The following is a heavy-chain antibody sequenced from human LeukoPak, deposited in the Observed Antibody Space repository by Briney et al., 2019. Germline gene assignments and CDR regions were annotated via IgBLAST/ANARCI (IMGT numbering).Heavy chain of an antibody. D-gene: IGHD3-10*01. CDR3: ARGLWDYGSGSYYGSDY. Sequence: ASVKVSCKASGYTFTSYDINWVRQATGQGLEWMGWMNPNSGNTGYAQKFQGRVTITRNTSISTAYMELSSLRSEDTAVYYCARGLWDYGSGSYYGSDYWGQGTLVTVSS. CDR2: MNPNSGNT. CDR1: GYTFTSYD. J-gene: IGHJ4*02. V-gene: IGHV1-8*03.